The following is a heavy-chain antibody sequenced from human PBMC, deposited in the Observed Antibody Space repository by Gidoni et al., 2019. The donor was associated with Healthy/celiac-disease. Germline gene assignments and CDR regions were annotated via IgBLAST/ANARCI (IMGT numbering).Heavy chain of an antibody. Sequence: EVPLVQSGAEVKKPGESLKISCKGSGYSFTSYWIGWVRQMPGKGLEWMGIIYPGDSDTRYSPSFQGQVTSSADKSISTAYLQWSSLKASDTAMYYCARQRFFVVVPADLKGNDAFDIWGQGTMVTVSS. CDR2: IYPGDSDT. J-gene: IGHJ3*02. CDR3: ARQRFFVVVPADLKGNDAFDI. CDR1: GYSFTSYW. V-gene: IGHV5-51*01. D-gene: IGHD2-2*01.